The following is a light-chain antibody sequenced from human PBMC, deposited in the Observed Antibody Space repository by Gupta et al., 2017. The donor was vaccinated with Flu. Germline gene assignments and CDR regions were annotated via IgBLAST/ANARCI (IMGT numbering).Light chain of an antibody. V-gene: IGKV1-39*01. Sequence: DIQMTQSPSSLSASVVDRVTITCRATRSISTYLNWYQQRPGKAPKVLIYAASSWQSGVPSRFSGSGAGTDVTITISSRQQEDFATYYCQQSDSAPKYTFGQGTKLEI. CDR3: QQSDSAPKYT. CDR2: AAS. J-gene: IGKJ2*01. CDR1: RSISTY.